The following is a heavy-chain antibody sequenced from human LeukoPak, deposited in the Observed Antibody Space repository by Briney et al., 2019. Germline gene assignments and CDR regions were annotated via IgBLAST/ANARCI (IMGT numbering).Heavy chain of an antibody. V-gene: IGHV1-2*02. CDR3: ARVSDYGSGSYAY. CDR2: INPNSGGT. Sequence: ASVKVSCEVSGYTLTELSMHWVRQSPGQGLEWMGWINPNSGGTNYAQKFQGRVTMTRDTSISTAYMELSRLRSDDTAVYYCARVSDYGSGSYAYWGQGTLVTVSS. J-gene: IGHJ4*02. CDR1: GYTLTELS. D-gene: IGHD3-10*01.